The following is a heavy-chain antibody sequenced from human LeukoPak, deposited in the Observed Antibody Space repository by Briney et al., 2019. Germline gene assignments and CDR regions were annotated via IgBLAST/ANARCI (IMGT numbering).Heavy chain of an antibody. D-gene: IGHD1-26*01. Sequence: SETLSLTCTVSGYSISSGYYWGWIRQPPGKGLEWIGSIYHSGSTYYNPSLKSRVTISVDTSKNQFSLKLRSVTAADTAVYYCAREVGAEERGFDYWGQGTLVTVSS. V-gene: IGHV4-38-2*02. CDR2: IYHSGST. J-gene: IGHJ4*02. CDR1: GYSISSGYY. CDR3: AREVGAEERGFDY.